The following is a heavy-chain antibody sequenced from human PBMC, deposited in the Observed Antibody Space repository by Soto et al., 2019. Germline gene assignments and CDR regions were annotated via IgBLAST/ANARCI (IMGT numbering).Heavy chain of an antibody. V-gene: IGHV1-2*04. J-gene: IGHJ5*02. D-gene: IGHD3-10*01. CDR3: ARAYGSGSYYAGWFDP. Sequence: QVQLVQSGAEVKKPGASVKVSCKASGYTFTGYYMHWVRQAPGQGLEWMGWINPNSGGTNYAQKFQGWVTMTRDTSISTAYMELSRLRSDDTAVYYCARAYGSGSYYAGWFDPWGQGTLVPVSS. CDR1: GYTFTGYY. CDR2: INPNSGGT.